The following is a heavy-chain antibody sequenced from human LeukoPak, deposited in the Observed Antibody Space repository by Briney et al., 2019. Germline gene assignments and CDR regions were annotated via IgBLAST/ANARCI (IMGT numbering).Heavy chain of an antibody. Sequence: GASVKVSCKASGYTFTGYYMHWVRQAPGQGLEWMGWINPNSGGTNYAQKFQGRVTMTRDTSISTAYMELSRLRSDDTAVYYCARGLSSFRPYYYYYMDVWGKGTTVTVSS. J-gene: IGHJ6*03. CDR2: INPNSGGT. V-gene: IGHV1-2*02. D-gene: IGHD2-2*01. CDR1: GYTFTGYY. CDR3: ARGLSSFRPYYYYYMDV.